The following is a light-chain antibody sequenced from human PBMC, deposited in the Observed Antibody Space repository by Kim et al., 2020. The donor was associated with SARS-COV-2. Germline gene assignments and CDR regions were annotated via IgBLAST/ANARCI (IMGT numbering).Light chain of an antibody. J-gene: IGLJ3*02. Sequence: SYELTQPPSVSVSPGQTASITCSGDKLGDKYGCWYQQKPGQSPVLVIYQDSKRPSGIPERFSGSNSGNTATLTISGTQGMDEADYYCQAWDSGTAVFGGGTKLTVL. CDR3: QAWDSGTAV. V-gene: IGLV3-1*01. CDR1: KLGDKY. CDR2: QDS.